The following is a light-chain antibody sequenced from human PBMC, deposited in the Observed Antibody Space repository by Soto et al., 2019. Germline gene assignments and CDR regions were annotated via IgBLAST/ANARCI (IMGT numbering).Light chain of an antibody. CDR3: CSSARSSSFHV. CDR1: SGDVGSYNL. J-gene: IGLJ1*01. V-gene: IGLV2-23*01. Sequence: QSALTQPASVSGSPGQSITISCTGTSGDVGSYNLVSWYQQHPDKAPKLMIYEDTKRPSGVSDRFSGSTSGNTASLTISGLQAEDEADYYCCSSARSSSFHVFGTGTKLTVL. CDR2: EDT.